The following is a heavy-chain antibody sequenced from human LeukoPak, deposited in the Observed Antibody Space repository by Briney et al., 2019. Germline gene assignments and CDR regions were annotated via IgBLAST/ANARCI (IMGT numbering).Heavy chain of an antibody. J-gene: IGHJ6*03. CDR3: AKGGYSYGYSYMDV. CDR1: GFTFSSYG. Sequence: PGGSLRLSCAASGFTFSSYGMHWVRQAPGKGLEWVAVISYDGSNKYYADSVKGRFTISRDNSKNTLYLQMNSLRAEDTAVYYCAKGGYSYGYSYMDVWGKGTTVTVSS. V-gene: IGHV3-30*18. CDR2: ISYDGSNK. D-gene: IGHD5-18*01.